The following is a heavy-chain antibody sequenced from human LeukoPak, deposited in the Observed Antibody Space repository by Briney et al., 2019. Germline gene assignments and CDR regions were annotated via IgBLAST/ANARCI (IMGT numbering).Heavy chain of an antibody. J-gene: IGHJ4*02. CDR3: ARGPVVTATSAPFDY. CDR1: GFTFSSYA. V-gene: IGHV3-30-3*01. Sequence: GRSLRLSCAASGFTFSSYAMHWVRQAPGKGLEWVAVISYDGSNKYYADPVKGRFTISRDNSKNTLYLQMNSLRAEDTAVYYCARGPVVTATSAPFDYWGQGTLVTVSS. CDR2: ISYDGSNK. D-gene: IGHD2-21*02.